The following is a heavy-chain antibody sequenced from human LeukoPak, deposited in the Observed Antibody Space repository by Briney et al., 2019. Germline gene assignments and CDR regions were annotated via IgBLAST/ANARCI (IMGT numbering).Heavy chain of an antibody. J-gene: IGHJ4*02. CDR3: ARGHYGDYPYFDY. Sequence: SETLSLTCTVSGGSISSYYWSWIRQPPGKGLEWIGSIYYSGSTYYNPSLKSRVTISVDTSKNQFSLKLSSVTAADTAVYYCARGHYGDYPYFDYWGQGTLVTVSS. CDR2: IYYSGST. V-gene: IGHV4-59*12. CDR1: GGSISSYY. D-gene: IGHD4-17*01.